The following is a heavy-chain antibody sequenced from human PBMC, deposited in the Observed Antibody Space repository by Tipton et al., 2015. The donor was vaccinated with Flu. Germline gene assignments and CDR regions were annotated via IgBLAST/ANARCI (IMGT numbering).Heavy chain of an antibody. CDR3: ARDPKWDDSGDYYYYYGMDV. CDR2: IYTSGST. Sequence: GLVKPLETLSVTCTVSGDSISSYYWSWIRQPAGKGLEWIGRIYTSGSTKKYPSLKSRVSMSVDTSKNQFSLHLSSVTAADTAVYYCARDPKWDDSGDYYYYYGMDVWGQGTTVTVSS. V-gene: IGHV4-4*07. D-gene: IGHD3-22*01. CDR1: GDSISSYY. J-gene: IGHJ6*02.